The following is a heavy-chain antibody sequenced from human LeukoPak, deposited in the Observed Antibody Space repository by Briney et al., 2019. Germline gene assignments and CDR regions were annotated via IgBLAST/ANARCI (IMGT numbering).Heavy chain of an antibody. CDR2: ISGYNGNT. V-gene: IGHV1-18*01. J-gene: IGHJ5*02. Sequence: ASVKVSCKTSGYTFSSYGISWVRQAPGQGLEWMGWISGYNGNTNYAQKLQGRVTMTTDTSTSTAYMELRSLRSDDTAVYYCARNTAVGARHCSPPWGRDTLVTASS. CDR1: GYTFSSYG. D-gene: IGHD1-26*01. CDR3: ARNTAVGARHCSPP.